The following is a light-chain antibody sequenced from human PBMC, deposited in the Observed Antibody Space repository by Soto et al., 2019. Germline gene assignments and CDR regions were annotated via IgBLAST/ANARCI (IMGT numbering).Light chain of an antibody. V-gene: IGLV2-14*01. CDR1: NSDVGGYNY. Sequence: QSALTQPASVSGSPGQSITISCTGTNSDVGGYNYVSWYQQHPGNAPKLMIYDVSNRPSGVSNRFSGSKSGNTASLTISGLQAEDEADYYCNSFTTSSTTYVFGTGTKVTVL. CDR3: NSFTTSSTTYV. J-gene: IGLJ1*01. CDR2: DVS.